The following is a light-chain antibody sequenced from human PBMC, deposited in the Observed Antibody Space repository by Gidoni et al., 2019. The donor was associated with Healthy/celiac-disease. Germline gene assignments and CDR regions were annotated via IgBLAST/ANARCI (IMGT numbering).Light chain of an antibody. J-gene: IGLJ1*01. CDR1: SSDVGGYNY. CDR2: DVS. V-gene: IGLV2-11*01. CDR3: CSYAGSYTNV. Sequence: QSALTQPRSVSGYPGQSVTISCTGTSSDVGGYNYVSWDQQHPGKAPKLMIYDVSKRPSGVPDRFSGSKSGNTASLTISGLQAEDEADYYCCSYAGSYTNVFGTGTKVTVL.